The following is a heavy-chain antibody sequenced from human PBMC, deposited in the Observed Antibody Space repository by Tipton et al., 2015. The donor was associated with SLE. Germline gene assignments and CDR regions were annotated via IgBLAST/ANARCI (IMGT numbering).Heavy chain of an antibody. D-gene: IGHD1/OR15-1a*01. CDR2: VGTTADR. V-gene: IGHV3-13*01. CDR3: AKFEKTTDFYLDS. J-gene: IGHJ4*02. CDR1: GFTFSRYD. Sequence: SLRLSCAASGFTFSRYDMHWVRQVTGRGLEWISAVGTTADRYYSDSVKGRFTVSRDDVMSSFYLQMYNLRVDDTATYYCAKFEKTTDFYLDSWGQGTLVSVSS.